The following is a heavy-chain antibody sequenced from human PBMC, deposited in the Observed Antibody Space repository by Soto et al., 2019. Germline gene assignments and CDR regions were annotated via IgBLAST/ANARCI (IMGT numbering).Heavy chain of an antibody. J-gene: IGHJ6*02. Sequence: ASVKVSCKASGYTFTSYGISWVRQAPGQGLEWMGWISAYNGNTNYAQKLQGRVTMTTDTSTSTAYMELRSLRSDDTAVYYCARFMITFGGVIVNYGMDVWGQGTTVTVSS. D-gene: IGHD3-16*02. CDR3: ARFMITFGGVIVNYGMDV. V-gene: IGHV1-18*01. CDR2: ISAYNGNT. CDR1: GYTFTSYG.